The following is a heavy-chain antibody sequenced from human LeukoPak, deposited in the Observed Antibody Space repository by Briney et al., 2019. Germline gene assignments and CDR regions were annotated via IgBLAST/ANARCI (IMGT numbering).Heavy chain of an antibody. CDR3: AKKAPGDWVPLDS. CDR1: GLIFSSYC. CDR2: IRHDGNLE. V-gene: IGHV3-30*02. J-gene: IGHJ4*02. D-gene: IGHD3-9*01. Sequence: GRSLSLSCAVSGLIFSSYCTQWVRQAPGKGREWVAYIRHDGNLEDYADSVKGRFTISRDDSKNTLFLRMNSLRIEDTAVFYCAKKAPGDWVPLDSWGQGTLVTVSS.